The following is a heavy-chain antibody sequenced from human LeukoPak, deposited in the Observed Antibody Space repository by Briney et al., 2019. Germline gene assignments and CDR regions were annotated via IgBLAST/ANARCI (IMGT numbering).Heavy chain of an antibody. V-gene: IGHV3-7*01. Sequence: PGRSLRLSCAASGFTFSSYGMHWVRQAPGKGLEWVANIKQDGSEKYYVDSVKGRFTISRDNAKNSLYLQMNSLRAEDTAVYYCARSPISGYWYFDLWGRGTLVTVSS. CDR1: GFTFSSYG. CDR2: IKQDGSEK. D-gene: IGHD3-10*01. J-gene: IGHJ2*01. CDR3: ARSPISGYWYFDL.